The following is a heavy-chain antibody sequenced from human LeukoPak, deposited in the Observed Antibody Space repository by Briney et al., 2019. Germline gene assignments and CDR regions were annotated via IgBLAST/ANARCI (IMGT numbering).Heavy chain of an antibody. CDR1: GYTFTSYA. V-gene: IGHV1-3*01. D-gene: IGHD6-19*01. CDR3: ARDWLGIAVAGTNWFDP. Sequence: ASVKVSCKASGYTFTSYAMHWVRQAPGQRLEWMGRINAGNGNTKYSQKFQGRVTITRDTSASTAYMELSSLRSEDTAVYYCARDWLGIAVAGTNWFDPWGQGTLVTVSS. J-gene: IGHJ5*02. CDR2: INAGNGNT.